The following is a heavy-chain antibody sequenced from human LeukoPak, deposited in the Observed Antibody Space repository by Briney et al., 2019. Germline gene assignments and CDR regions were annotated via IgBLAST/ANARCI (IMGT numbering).Heavy chain of an antibody. CDR3: AKHATVTKLYSYYDGMDG. Sequence: SETLSLTCTVSGGSISSYYWSWIRQPPGKGLEWIGYIYYSGSTNYNPSLKSRVTISVDTSKNQFSLKLSSVTAADTAVYYCAKHATVTKLYSYYDGMDGGGQGTTVTVS. CDR1: GGSISSYY. D-gene: IGHD4-11*01. CDR2: IYYSGST. V-gene: IGHV4-59*08. J-gene: IGHJ6*02.